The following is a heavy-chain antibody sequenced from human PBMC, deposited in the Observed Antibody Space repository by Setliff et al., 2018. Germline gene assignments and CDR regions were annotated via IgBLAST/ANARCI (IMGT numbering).Heavy chain of an antibody. D-gene: IGHD2-15*01. V-gene: IGHV3-72*01. CDR1: GFIFSDHY. CDR2: SRNKANSYTT. Sequence: GGSLRLSCAASGFIFSDHYMDWVRQAPGKGLEWVGRSRNKANSYTTEYAASVKGRFTVSRDDSKNSFYLQMNSLKTEDTAVYYCARGPYCSGGRCYAGLESWGQGTPVSVSS. CDR3: ARGPYCSGGRCYAGLES. J-gene: IGHJ4*02.